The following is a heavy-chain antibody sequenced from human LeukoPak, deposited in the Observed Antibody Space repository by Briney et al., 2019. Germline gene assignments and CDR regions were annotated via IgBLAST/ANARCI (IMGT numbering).Heavy chain of an antibody. Sequence: SVKVSCKASGGTFSSDAISWVRQAPGQGLEWMGGIIPIFGTANYAQKFQGRVTITADESTSTTYMELSSLRSEDTAVYYCARMCCGGDFLLDVWGKGTTVTVSS. V-gene: IGHV1-69*01. CDR2: IIPIFGTA. CDR1: GGTFSSDA. CDR3: ARMCCGGDFLLDV. D-gene: IGHD2-21*02. J-gene: IGHJ6*03.